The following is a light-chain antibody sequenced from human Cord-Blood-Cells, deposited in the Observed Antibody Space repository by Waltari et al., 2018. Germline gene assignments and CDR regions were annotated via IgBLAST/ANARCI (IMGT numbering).Light chain of an antibody. CDR1: SSITGRTT. Sequence: QSVLTQPPSPSGTPAQRLTISCSGSSSITGRTTENRYQQLPGTAPKLLIYSNNQRPSGVPDRCSGFKSRTSASLAISWLQFEDEADYYCAAWDDSLNVYVFGTGTKVTVL. J-gene: IGLJ1*01. V-gene: IGLV1-44*01. CDR2: SNN. CDR3: AAWDDSLNVYV.